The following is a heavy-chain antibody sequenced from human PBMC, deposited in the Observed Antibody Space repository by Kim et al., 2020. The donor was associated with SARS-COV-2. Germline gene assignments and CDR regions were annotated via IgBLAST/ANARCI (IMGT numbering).Heavy chain of an antibody. Sequence: GESLKISCKGSGYSFTSYWISWVRQMPGKGLEWMGRIDPSDSYTNYSPSFQGHVTISADKSISTAYLQWSSLKASDTAMYYCARHIGIAAAATRDWFDPWGQGTLVTVSS. V-gene: IGHV5-10-1*01. CDR3: ARHIGIAAAATRDWFDP. CDR2: IDPSDSYT. CDR1: GYSFTSYW. J-gene: IGHJ5*02. D-gene: IGHD6-13*01.